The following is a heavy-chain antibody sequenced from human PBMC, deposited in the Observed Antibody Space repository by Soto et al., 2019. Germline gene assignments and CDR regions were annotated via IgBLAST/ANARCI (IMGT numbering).Heavy chain of an antibody. J-gene: IGHJ4*02. CDR3: ARVGSASLMVVVIADH. Sequence: GSLRLSCTTSGFTFGDYAMSWFLQGPWKGLEWVGFIRSKGYGGTTQYAASVKGRFTISRDDSESIAYLQMDSLKTEDTALYYCARVGSASLMVVVIADHWGQGTQVTVSS. CDR1: GFTFGDYA. D-gene: IGHD3-22*01. V-gene: IGHV3-49*03. CDR2: IRSKGYGGTT.